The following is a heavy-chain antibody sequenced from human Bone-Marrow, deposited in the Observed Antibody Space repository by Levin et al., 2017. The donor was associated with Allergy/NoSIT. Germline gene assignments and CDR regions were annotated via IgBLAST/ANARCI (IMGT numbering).Heavy chain of an antibody. CDR2: IYTSGST. V-gene: IGHV4-61*02. J-gene: IGHJ6*03. CDR3: ARGTLANLRYGGYYYYYYMDV. CDR1: GGSISSGSYY. D-gene: IGHD3-9*01. Sequence: PSETLSLTCTVSGGSISSGSYYWSWIRQPAGKGLEWIGRIYTSGSTNYNPSLKSRVTISVDTSKNQFSLKLSSVTAADTAVYYCARGTLANLRYGGYYYYYYMDVWGKGTTVTVSS.